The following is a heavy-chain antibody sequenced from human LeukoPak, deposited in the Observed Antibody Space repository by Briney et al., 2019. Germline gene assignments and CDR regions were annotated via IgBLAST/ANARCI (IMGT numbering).Heavy chain of an antibody. V-gene: IGHV1-8*01. Sequence: ASVKLSCKASGYTFTSYDINWVRQATGQGLEWMGWMNPNSGNTGFAQKFQGRITMTRNTSISTAYMELSSLRSDDTAVYYCARRGVGTHFDYWGQGTLVTVSS. J-gene: IGHJ4*02. CDR3: ARRGVGTHFDY. CDR2: MNPNSGNT. CDR1: GYTFTSYD. D-gene: IGHD1-1*01.